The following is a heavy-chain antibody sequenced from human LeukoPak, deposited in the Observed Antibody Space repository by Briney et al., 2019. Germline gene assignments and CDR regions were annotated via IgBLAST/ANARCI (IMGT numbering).Heavy chain of an antibody. D-gene: IGHD2-15*01. CDR1: GYDFATNY. CDR3: AKGYCTGASCYVLDS. V-gene: IGHV1-46*01. J-gene: IGHJ4*02. Sequence: ASVKVSCKASGYDFATNYIHWVRQAPRQGLEWMGTINPSVSSTTYGQRFRGRVTMTRDTSTATVYMDLGSLTSEDTAIYYCAKGYCTGASCYVLDSWGQGTLVTVSS. CDR2: INPSVSST.